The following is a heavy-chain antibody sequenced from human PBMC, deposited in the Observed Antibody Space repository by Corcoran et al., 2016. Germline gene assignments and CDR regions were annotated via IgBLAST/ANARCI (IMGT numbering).Heavy chain of an antibody. CDR1: GYNFTKYW. V-gene: IGHV5-51*01. CDR2: IYPADSNT. Sequence: EVQLVQSGAEVKKPGESLKISCKGSGYNFTKYWIGWVRQMPGKGLEWMGIIYPADSNTKYSPSFQGQVIISADKSISPAYLQLSNLKASDSAMYYCSRQESNWGSYWCQGTLVTVSS. J-gene: IGHJ4*02. D-gene: IGHD7-27*01. CDR3: SRQESNWGSY.